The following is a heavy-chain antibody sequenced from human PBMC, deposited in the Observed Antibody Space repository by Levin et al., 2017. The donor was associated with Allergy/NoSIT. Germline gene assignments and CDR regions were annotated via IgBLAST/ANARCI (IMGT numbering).Heavy chain of an antibody. J-gene: IGHJ4*02. D-gene: IGHD1-26*01. CDR3: AKDIDKGVGAIGFDY. V-gene: IGHV3-30*18. CDR1: GFTFSSYG. CDR2: ISSDGRKK. Sequence: GGSLRLSCAASGFTFSSYGMHGVRQAPGKGLEWVAVISSDGRKKFYADSVKGRFTISRDNSKNTLDLQRNSLRAEDTAVYDGAKDIDKGVGAIGFDYWGQGTLVTVSS.